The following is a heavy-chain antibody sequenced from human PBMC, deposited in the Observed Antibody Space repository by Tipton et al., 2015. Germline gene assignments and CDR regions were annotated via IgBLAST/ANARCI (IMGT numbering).Heavy chain of an antibody. D-gene: IGHD2-15*01. V-gene: IGHV3-33*06. CDR2: IWYDGSDK. J-gene: IGHJ4*02. CDR3: AKDRGFCSGVSCYDFEH. Sequence: SLRLSCAASGFSFSSFGMHWVRQAPGEGLEWVAAIWYDGSDKYYAESLKGRVTISRDNSKNTVSLQMNSLRAEDTAVYYCAKDRGFCSGVSCYDFEHWGQGTLVTVSS. CDR1: GFSFSSFG.